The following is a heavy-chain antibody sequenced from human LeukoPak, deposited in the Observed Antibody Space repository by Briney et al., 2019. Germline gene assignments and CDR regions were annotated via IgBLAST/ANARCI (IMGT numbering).Heavy chain of an antibody. J-gene: IGHJ4*02. CDR3: AKDHRWEPDY. CDR1: GFTFSSYA. CDR2: ISYDGSNK. V-gene: IGHV3-30-3*01. D-gene: IGHD1-26*01. Sequence: GGSLRLSCAASGFTFSSYAMHWVRQAPGKGLEWVAVISYDGSNKYYADSVKGRFTISRDNSKNTLYLQMNSLRAEDTAVYYCAKDHRWEPDYWGQGTLLTVSS.